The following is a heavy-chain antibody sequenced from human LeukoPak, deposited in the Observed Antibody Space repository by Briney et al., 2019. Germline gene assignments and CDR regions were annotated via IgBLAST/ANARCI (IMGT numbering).Heavy chain of an antibody. Sequence: ASVKVSCKASGYTFTIYGISWVRQAPGQGLGWMGWISAYIGKTNYAQKLQCRVTMTTDTSTSQAYMELRSLKSDGRGECYCLIGTHIVVVAVIDYIDYWSQGTLVTVYS. CDR1: GYTFTIYG. J-gene: IGHJ4*01. V-gene: IGHV1-18*01. CDR3: LIGTHIVVVAVIDYIDY. CDR2: ISAYIGKT. D-gene: IGHD2-21*02.